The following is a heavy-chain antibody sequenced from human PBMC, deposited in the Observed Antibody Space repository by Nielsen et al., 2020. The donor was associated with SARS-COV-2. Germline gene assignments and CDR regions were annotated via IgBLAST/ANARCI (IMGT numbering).Heavy chain of an antibody. D-gene: IGHD2-15*01. V-gene: IGHV1-2*06. CDR1: GYTFTGYY. CDR2: INPNSGGT. CDR3: ARGYCSGGSCYSDYYYYYMDV. J-gene: IGHJ6*03. Sequence: ASVKVSCKASGYTFTGYYMHWVRQAPGQGLEWMGRINPNSGGTNYAQKFQGRVTMTRDTSISTAYMELSSLRSEDTAVYYCARGYCSGGSCYSDYYYYYMDVWGKGTTVTVSS.